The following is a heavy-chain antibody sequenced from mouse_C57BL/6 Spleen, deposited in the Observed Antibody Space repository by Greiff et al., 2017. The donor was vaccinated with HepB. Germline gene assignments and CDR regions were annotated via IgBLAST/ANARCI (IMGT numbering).Heavy chain of an antibody. V-gene: IGHV1-81*01. CDR3: AREDELGPFDY. J-gene: IGHJ2*01. Sequence: VQLQQSGAELARPGASVKLSCKASGYTFTSYGISWVKQRTGQGLEWIGEIYPRSGNTYYNEKFKGKATLTADKSSSTAYMELRSLTSEDSAVYFCAREDELGPFDYWGQGTTLTVSS. D-gene: IGHD4-1*01. CDR2: IYPRSGNT. CDR1: GYTFTSYG.